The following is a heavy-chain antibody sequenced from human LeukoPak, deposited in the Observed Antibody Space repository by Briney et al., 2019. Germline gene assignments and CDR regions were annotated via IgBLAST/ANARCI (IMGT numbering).Heavy chain of an antibody. CDR1: GGTFSSYA. Sequence: SVKVSCKASGGTFSSYAISWVRQAPGQGLEWMGRIIPIFGTADYAQKFQGRVTITTDESTSTAYMELSSLRSEDTAVYYCAREPYSSSWSDPWGQGTLVTVSS. D-gene: IGHD6-13*01. J-gene: IGHJ5*02. CDR3: AREPYSSSWSDP. V-gene: IGHV1-69*05. CDR2: IIPIFGTA.